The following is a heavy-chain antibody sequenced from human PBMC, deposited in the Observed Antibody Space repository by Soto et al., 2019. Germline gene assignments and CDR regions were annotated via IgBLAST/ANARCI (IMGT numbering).Heavy chain of an antibody. J-gene: IGHJ6*02. CDR2: ISYDGSNK. D-gene: IGHD2-2*01. Sequence: PGGSLRLSCAASGFTFSSYAMHWVRQAPGKGLEWVAVISYDGSNKYYADSVKGRFTISRDNSKNTLYLQMNSLRAEDTAVYYCARARCSSTSCHYYYYYGMDVWGLVPTVTVSS. CDR3: ARARCSSTSCHYYYYYGMDV. V-gene: IGHV3-30-3*01. CDR1: GFTFSSYA.